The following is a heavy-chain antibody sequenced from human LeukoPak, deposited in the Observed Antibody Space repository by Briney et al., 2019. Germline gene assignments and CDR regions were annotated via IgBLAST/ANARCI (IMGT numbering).Heavy chain of an antibody. Sequence: QSGWSLRLSCAASGFTFSSYWMSWVRQALGKGLEWVANIKQDGSEKYYVDSVRGRFTISRDNTKNSLYLQMNSLGAEDTAVYYCARDWSSGHDISRYMDFWGQGTLVTVSS. V-gene: IGHV3-7*01. CDR1: GFTFSSYW. CDR3: ARDWSSGHDISRYMDF. CDR2: IKQDGSEK. J-gene: IGHJ4*02. D-gene: IGHD3-10*01.